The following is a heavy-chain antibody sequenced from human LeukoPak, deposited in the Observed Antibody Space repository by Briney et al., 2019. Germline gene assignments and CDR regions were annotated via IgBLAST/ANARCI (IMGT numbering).Heavy chain of an antibody. Sequence: GESLKISCKGSGYSFTSYWISWVRQMPGKGLEGMGIIYPGDSDTRYSPSFQGQVTISADKSISTAYLQWSSLKASDTAMYYCARQYSSSWYRGRDAFDIWGQGTMVTVSS. CDR2: IYPGDSDT. V-gene: IGHV5-51*01. CDR3: ARQYSSSWYRGRDAFDI. D-gene: IGHD6-13*01. CDR1: GYSFTSYW. J-gene: IGHJ3*02.